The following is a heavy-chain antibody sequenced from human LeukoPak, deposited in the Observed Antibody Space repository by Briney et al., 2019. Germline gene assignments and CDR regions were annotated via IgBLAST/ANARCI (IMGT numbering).Heavy chain of an antibody. CDR1: GDSISSSYW. D-gene: IGHD1-26*01. J-gene: IGHJ4*02. CDR3: ARVPSEWELLTGHFFDY. CDR2: IYHSGST. V-gene: IGHV4-4*02. Sequence: SETLSLTCAVSGDSISSSYWWTWVRQSPGKGLEWIGEIYHSGSTNYNPSLKSRVTISVDKSKNQFSLKLSSVTAADTAVYYCARVPSEWELLTGHFFDYWGQGTLVTVSS.